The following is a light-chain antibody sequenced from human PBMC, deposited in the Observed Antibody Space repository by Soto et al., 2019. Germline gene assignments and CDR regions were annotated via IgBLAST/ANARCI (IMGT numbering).Light chain of an antibody. CDR1: QSISSW. V-gene: IGKV1-5*01. CDR3: QQYNNYWT. J-gene: IGKJ1*01. Sequence: DIQMTQSPSTLSASVGDRVTITCRASQSISSWLAWYQPXPGKAPQLLIYDASSSESGVPSRFSGSGSATEFTLTISSLQPDDFATYYCQQYNNYWTFGQGTQVDIK. CDR2: DAS.